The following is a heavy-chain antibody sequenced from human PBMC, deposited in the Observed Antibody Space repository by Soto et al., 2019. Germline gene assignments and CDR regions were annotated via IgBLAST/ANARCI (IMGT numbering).Heavy chain of an antibody. CDR2: INGDGTNT. CDR1: GFTFSDHW. J-gene: IGHJ6*02. Sequence: EVQLVESGGGLVQPGGSLRLSCAAAGFTFSDHWMHWVRQAPGKGLVWVSCINGDGTNTFYADSVKGRFSISRDNAKNTVYLHMYSLRGEDTAVYYCARGIQYRYGMDVWGQGTTVTVSS. CDR3: ARGIQYRYGMDV. V-gene: IGHV3-74*01. D-gene: IGHD4-4*01.